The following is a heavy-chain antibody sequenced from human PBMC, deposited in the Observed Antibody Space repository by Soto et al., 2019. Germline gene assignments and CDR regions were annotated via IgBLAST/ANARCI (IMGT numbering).Heavy chain of an antibody. J-gene: IGHJ4*02. D-gene: IGHD4-4*01. CDR1: GFTFSNYP. V-gene: IGHV3-23*01. CDR3: ARGPYSNYFDY. CDR2: ITGSGGST. Sequence: GGSLRLSCAASGFTFSNYPMNWVRQAPGQGLEWVSDITGSGGSTYYADSVKGRFIISRDNSKNTLYLQMSSLRAEDTAVYYCARGPYSNYFDYRGQGTLVTVSP.